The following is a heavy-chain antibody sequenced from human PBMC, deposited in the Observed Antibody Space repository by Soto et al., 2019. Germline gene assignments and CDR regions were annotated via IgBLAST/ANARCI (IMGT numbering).Heavy chain of an antibody. V-gene: IGHV1-46*01. CDR3: ARAGYCSGGTCFHGNCDY. D-gene: IGHD2-15*01. CDR2: INPNGGST. Sequence: QVQLVKSGAEVKRPGASVKVSCKASGYTFTTYYMHWVRQAPGQGLEWLGIINPNGGSTTYAQKFKGRVTMTRDTSTSTVYLELRSLRSEDTAVYYCARAGYCSGGTCFHGNCDYWGQGTLVTVSA. J-gene: IGHJ4*02. CDR1: GYTFTTYY.